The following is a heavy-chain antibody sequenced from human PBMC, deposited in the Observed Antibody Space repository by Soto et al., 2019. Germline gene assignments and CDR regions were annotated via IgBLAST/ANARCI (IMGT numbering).Heavy chain of an antibody. J-gene: IGHJ4*02. CDR3: ASPLGIEAAGTGVDDY. V-gene: IGHV3-30*03. CDR2: ISYDGSNK. D-gene: IGHD6-13*01. Sequence: QVQLVESGGGVVQPGRSLRLSCAASGFTFSSYGMHWVRQAPGKGLEWVAVISYDGSNKYYADSVKGRFTISRDNSKNTMYLQINSLRAEDTAVYYCASPLGIEAAGTGVDDYWCQGTLVTVSS. CDR1: GFTFSSYG.